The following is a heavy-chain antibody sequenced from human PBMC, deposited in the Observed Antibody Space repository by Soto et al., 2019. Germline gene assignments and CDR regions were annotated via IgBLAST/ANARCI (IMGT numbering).Heavy chain of an antibody. V-gene: IGHV3-23*01. CDR2: ISGSGGST. D-gene: IGHD1-26*01. Sequence: EVQLLESGGGLVQPGGSLRLSCAASGFTFSSYAMSWVRQAPGKGLEWVSAISGSGGSTYYADSVKGRFTISRDNSKNPLYLQMISLRAEDTAVYYCAKGDRGSYVLAPWMDVWGQGTTVTVSS. J-gene: IGHJ6*02. CDR1: GFTFSSYA. CDR3: AKGDRGSYVLAPWMDV.